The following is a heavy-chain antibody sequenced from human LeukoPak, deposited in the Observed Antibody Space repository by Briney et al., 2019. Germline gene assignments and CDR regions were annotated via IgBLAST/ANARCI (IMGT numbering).Heavy chain of an antibody. CDR2: ISAYNGNT. CDR3: ARDYSGVPRWFGELFPYCDAFDI. CDR1: GYTFTSYG. Sequence: ASVKVSCKASGYTFTSYGISWVRQAPGQGLEWMGWISAYNGNTNYAQKLQGRVTMTTETSTSTAYMELRSLRSDDTAVYYCARDYSGVPRWFGELFPYCDAFDIWGQGTMVTVSS. V-gene: IGHV1-18*01. D-gene: IGHD3-10*01. J-gene: IGHJ3*02.